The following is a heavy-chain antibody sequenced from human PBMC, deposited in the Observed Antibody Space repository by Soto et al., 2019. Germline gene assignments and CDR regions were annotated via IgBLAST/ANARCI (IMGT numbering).Heavy chain of an antibody. J-gene: IGHJ4*02. D-gene: IGHD6-13*01. V-gene: IGHV1-46*02. Sequence: GASVKVSCKAFGYTFNAFYMHWVRQAPGQGLEWMGVINPSGDGTSYAQKFQGRVTMTRDTSTSTVYMELRSLKSQDTAVYYCVRDSGAKLSSSWGQGTLVTVSS. CDR2: INPSGDGT. CDR1: GYTFNAFY. CDR3: VRDSGAKLSSS.